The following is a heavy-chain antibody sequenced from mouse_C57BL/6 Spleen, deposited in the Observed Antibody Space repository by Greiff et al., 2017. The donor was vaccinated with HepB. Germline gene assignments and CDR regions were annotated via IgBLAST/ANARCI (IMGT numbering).Heavy chain of an antibody. J-gene: IGHJ2*01. D-gene: IGHD2-4*01. CDR1: GFTFSDYY. CDR3: ARDIYYDYDVRYFDY. V-gene: IGHV5-16*01. Sequence: EVMLVESEGGLVQPGSSMKLSCTASGFTFSDYYMAWVRQVPEKGLEWVANINYDGSSTYYLDSLKSRFIISRDNAKNILYLQMSSLKSEDTATYYFARDIYYDYDVRYFDYWGQGTTLTVSS. CDR2: INYDGSST.